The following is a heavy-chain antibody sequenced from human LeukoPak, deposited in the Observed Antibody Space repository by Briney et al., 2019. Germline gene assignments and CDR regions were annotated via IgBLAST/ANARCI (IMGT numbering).Heavy chain of an antibody. CDR2: IYPGDSDA. CDR3: ARLSSSWLAVDS. V-gene: IGHV5-51*03. CDR1: GYSFSSYW. D-gene: IGHD6-13*01. Sequence: PGESLKISCKGSGYSFSSYWIGWVRQMHGKGLEWMGIIYPGDSDARYSPSFEGQVTISVDKSISTAYLQWSSLKASDTAMYYCARLSSSWLAVDSWGQGTLVTVSS. J-gene: IGHJ4*02.